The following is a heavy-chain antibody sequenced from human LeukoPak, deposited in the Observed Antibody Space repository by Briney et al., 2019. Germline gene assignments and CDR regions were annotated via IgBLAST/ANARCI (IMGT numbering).Heavy chain of an antibody. J-gene: IGHJ6*02. CDR3: ARADGDYRYYYYGMDV. V-gene: IGHV3-74*01. D-gene: IGHD4-17*01. Sequence: GSLRLSCAASGFTFSSYWMHWVRQAPGKGLVWVSRINSDGSSTSYADSVKGRFTISRDNAKNTLYLQMNSLRAEDTAVYYCARADGDYRYYYYGMDVWGQGTTVTVSS. CDR2: INSDGSST. CDR1: GFTFSSYW.